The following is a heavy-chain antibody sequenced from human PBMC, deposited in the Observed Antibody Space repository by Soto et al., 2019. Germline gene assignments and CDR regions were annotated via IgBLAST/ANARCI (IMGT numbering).Heavy chain of an antibody. CDR1: GFTFSSYG. D-gene: IGHD6-6*01. CDR3: AKDMAGQLNPLYYFDY. V-gene: IGHV3-30*18. Sequence: GGSLRLSCAASGFTFSSYGMHWVRQAPGKGLEWVAVISYDGSNKYYADSVKGRFTISRDNSKNTLYLQMNSLRAEDTAVYYCAKDMAGQLNPLYYFDYWGQGTLVTVSS. J-gene: IGHJ4*02. CDR2: ISYDGSNK.